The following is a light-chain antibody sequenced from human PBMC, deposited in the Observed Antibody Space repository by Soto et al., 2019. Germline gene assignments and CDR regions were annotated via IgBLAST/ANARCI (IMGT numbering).Light chain of an antibody. CDR1: QSISSY. V-gene: IGKV1-39*01. J-gene: IGKJ1*01. CDR2: KTS. CDR3: QQSFTAPT. Sequence: DIQMTQSPSSLSASVGDRVTITCRASQSISSYLNWYQQKSGKAPKLLIYKTSSLQTGVPSRFTGSGFATDFTLTISSLQPEDYATYYCQQSFTAPTFGQGTKVDIK.